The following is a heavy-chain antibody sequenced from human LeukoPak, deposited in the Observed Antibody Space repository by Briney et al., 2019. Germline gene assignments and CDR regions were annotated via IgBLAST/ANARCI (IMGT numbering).Heavy chain of an antibody. J-gene: IGHJ6*03. D-gene: IGHD3-3*01. CDR2: ISWDGGST. CDR3: ARAGPGVGGITIFGVVTLYYYYMDV. Sequence: GGSLRLSCAASGFTFDDYAMHWVRQAPGKGLEWVSLISWDGGSTYYADSVKGRFTISRDNSKNSLYLQMNSLRAEDTAVYYCARAGPGVGGITIFGVVTLYYYYMDVWGKGTTVTVSS. V-gene: IGHV3-43D*04. CDR1: GFTFDDYA.